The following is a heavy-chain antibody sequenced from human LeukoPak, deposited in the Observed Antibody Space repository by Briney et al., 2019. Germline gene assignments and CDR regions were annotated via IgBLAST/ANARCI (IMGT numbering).Heavy chain of an antibody. CDR2: VDSGGST. J-gene: IGHJ4*02. V-gene: IGHV3-66*01. CDR1: GFTVSSYY. Sequence: GGSLRLSCAASGFTVSSYYMSWVRQAPGKGLEWVSVVDSGGSTYYADSVEGRFTISRDHSKNTLYLQMNSLRAEDTAVYYCARWRGSSGWYHGAYFDYWGQGTLVTVSS. CDR3: ARWRGSSGWYHGAYFDY. D-gene: IGHD6-19*01.